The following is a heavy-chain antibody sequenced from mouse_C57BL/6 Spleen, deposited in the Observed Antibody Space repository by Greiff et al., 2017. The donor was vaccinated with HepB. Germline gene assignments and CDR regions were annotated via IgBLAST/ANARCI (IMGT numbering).Heavy chain of an antibody. D-gene: IGHD2-3*01. V-gene: IGHV1-61*01. Sequence: QVQLQQPGAELVRPGSSVKLSCKASGYTFTSYWMDWVKQRPGQGLEWIGNIYPSDSETHYNQKFKDKATLTVDKSSSTAYMQLSSLTSEDSAVYYCARGFYDGYLDYWGQGTTLTVSS. CDR2: IYPSDSET. J-gene: IGHJ2*01. CDR3: ARGFYDGYLDY. CDR1: GYTFTSYW.